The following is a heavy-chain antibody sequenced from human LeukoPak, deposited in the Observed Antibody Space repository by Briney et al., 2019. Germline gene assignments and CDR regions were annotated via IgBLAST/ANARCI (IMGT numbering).Heavy chain of an antibody. D-gene: IGHD5-12*01. V-gene: IGHV4-4*02. Sequence: MPSGTLFLTCAVSGGSISSSYWWTWVRQPPGKGLDWIGEVYHSGSTNYNASLKSRVIISLDKSKNQFSLKLSSVTAADTAVYYCTRDDYGSDYDWVFFYGSLSYYYGMDVWGQGTTVTVSS. J-gene: IGHJ6*02. CDR2: VYHSGST. CDR3: TRDDYGSDYDWVFFYGSLSYYYGMDV. CDR1: GGSISSSYW.